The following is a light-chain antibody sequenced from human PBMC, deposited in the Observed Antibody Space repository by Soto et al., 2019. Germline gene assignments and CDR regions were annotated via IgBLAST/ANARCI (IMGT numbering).Light chain of an antibody. CDR1: QSASSSY. CDR3: QQYGGSPLT. V-gene: IGKV3-20*01. CDR2: GAS. Sequence: EIVLTQSPGTLSSSPGERATLSCRASQSASSSYLAWYQQKPGQAPRLLIYGASSRATGIPDRFSGSGSGTDFTLTISRLEPEDFAVYYCQQYGGSPLTFGGGTKVEIK. J-gene: IGKJ4*01.